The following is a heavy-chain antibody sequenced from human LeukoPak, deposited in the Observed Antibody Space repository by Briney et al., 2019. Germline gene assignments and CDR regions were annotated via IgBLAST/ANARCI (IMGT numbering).Heavy chain of an antibody. V-gene: IGHV4-39*07. CDR2: IYYSGST. J-gene: IGHJ4*02. CDR3: ARDRSSGWYVVDY. D-gene: IGHD6-19*01. CDR1: GGSISSSSYS. Sequence: PSETLSLTCTVSGGSISSSSYSWGWIRQPPGKGLEWIGSIYYSGSTYYNPSLKSRVTMSIDTSKNQFSLKLSSVTAADTAVYYCARDRSSGWYVVDYWGQGTLVTVSS.